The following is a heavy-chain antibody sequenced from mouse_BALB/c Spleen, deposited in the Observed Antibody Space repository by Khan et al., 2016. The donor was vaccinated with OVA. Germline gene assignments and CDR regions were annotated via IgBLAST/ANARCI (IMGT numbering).Heavy chain of an antibody. CDR2: INPGSGGT. J-gene: IGHJ2*01. CDR3: AYYDYYFDY. V-gene: IGHV1-54*01. Sequence: QVQLQQPGAELVRPGTSVKVSCKASGYAFTNYLIEWVKQRPGQGLEWIGVINPGSGGTNYNEKFKGKATLTADKSSSTAYMQLSSLTSDDSAVYFCAYYDYYFDYWGQGTTLTVSS. D-gene: IGHD2-4*01. CDR1: GYAFTNYL.